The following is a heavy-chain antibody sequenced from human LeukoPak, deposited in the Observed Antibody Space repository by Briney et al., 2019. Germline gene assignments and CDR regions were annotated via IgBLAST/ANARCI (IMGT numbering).Heavy chain of an antibody. V-gene: IGHV4-34*01. J-gene: IGHJ4*02. CDR1: GGSFSGYY. CDR3: ARGQRRWLQSSFDY. D-gene: IGHD5-24*01. CDR2: INHSGST. Sequence: SETLSLTCAVYGGSFSGYYWSWIRQPPGKGLEWIGEINHSGSTNYNPSLKSRVTISVDTSKNQFSLKLSSVTAADTAVYYCARGQRRWLQSSFDYWGQGTLVTVSS.